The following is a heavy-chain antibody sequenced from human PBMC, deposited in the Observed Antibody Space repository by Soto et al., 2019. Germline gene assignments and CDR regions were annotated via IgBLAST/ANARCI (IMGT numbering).Heavy chain of an antibody. D-gene: IGHD5-12*01. CDR3: VTDWKWRTVANTAPSDY. V-gene: IGHV3-30-3*01. CDR1: GFSFSSYT. Sequence: QVQLVESGGGVVQPGRSLRLSCAASGFSFSSYTMHWVRQAPGKGLEWVAVISYDGSNRDYADSVKSRFSISRDNSKSSLYLQMNSLIAEDTAVYYCVTDWKWRTVANTAPSDYWGQGTLVTVSS. J-gene: IGHJ4*02. CDR2: ISYDGSNR.